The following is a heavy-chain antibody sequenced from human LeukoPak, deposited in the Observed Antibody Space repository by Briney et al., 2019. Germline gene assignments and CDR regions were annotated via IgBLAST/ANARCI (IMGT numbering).Heavy chain of an antibody. CDR1: GYSFTGHY. CDR3: ARVRVGATGSLDVFNL. CDR2: INPHRGAT. D-gene: IGHD1-26*01. Sequence: ASVKVSCKASGYSFTGHYIQWVRQPPGQGLEWMGWINPHRGATNYAQKIQGRVTMTRDTSISTAYMELSSLRSDDTAMYYCARVRVGATGSLDVFNLWGQGTMVTVSS. J-gene: IGHJ3*01. V-gene: IGHV1-2*02.